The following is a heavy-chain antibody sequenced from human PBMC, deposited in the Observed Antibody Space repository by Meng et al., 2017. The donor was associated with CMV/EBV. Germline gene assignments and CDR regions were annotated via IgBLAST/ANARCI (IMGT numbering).Heavy chain of an antibody. CDR1: GFTFSVYA. J-gene: IGHJ2*01. CDR3: AKLRGSGFNSYWYFDL. CDR2: IYSGGSST. V-gene: IGHV3-23*03. Sequence: SCAASGFTFSVYAMTWVRQAPGKGLEWVSIIYSGGSSTYYANSLKGRFTISRDDSKNTLYLQVNSLRADDTAVYYCAKLRGSGFNSYWYFDLWGRGTLVTVSS. D-gene: IGHD3-22*01.